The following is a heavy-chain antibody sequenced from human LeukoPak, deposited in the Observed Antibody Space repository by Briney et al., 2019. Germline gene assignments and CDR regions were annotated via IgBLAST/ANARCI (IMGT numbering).Heavy chain of an antibody. D-gene: IGHD2-2*01. CDR2: ISSSSSYI. CDR1: GFTFSSYS. J-gene: IGHJ5*02. CDR3: AREGRYCSSTSCLIGNWFDP. V-gene: IGHV3-21*01. Sequence: PGGSLRLSCAASGFTFSSYSMNWVRQAPGKGLEWVSSISSSSSYIYYADSVKGRFTISRDNAKNTLYLQMNSLRAEDTAVYYCAREGRYCSSTSCLIGNWFDPWGQGTLVTVSS.